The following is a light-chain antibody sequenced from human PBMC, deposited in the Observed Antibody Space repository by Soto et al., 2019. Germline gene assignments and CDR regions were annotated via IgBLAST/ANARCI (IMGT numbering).Light chain of an antibody. CDR3: QPYNNWPRT. J-gene: IGKJ1*01. Sequence: IVLTQSPGTLSLSPGERDTLSCRASQSVSSNLAWHHQKPGQAPRLLIYGASTRATGITARFSGSGSGTEFTLTISSLQSEDFAVYYCQPYNNWPRTVGQGTKVDIK. CDR2: GAS. CDR1: QSVSSN. V-gene: IGKV3-15*01.